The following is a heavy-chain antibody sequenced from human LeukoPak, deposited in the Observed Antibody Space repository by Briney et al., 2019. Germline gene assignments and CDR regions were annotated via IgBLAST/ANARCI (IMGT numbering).Heavy chain of an antibody. CDR3: ARGLRYYYDSDSADY. CDR2: MNPNSGNT. CDR1: GYTFTSYD. V-gene: IGHV1-8*03. J-gene: IGHJ4*02. D-gene: IGHD3-22*01. Sequence: ASVKVSCKASGYTFTSYDINWVRQATGQGLEWMGWMNPNSGNTGYAQKFQGRVTITRNTSKSTAYMELSSLRSEDTAVYYCARGLRYYYDSDSADYWGQGTLVTVSS.